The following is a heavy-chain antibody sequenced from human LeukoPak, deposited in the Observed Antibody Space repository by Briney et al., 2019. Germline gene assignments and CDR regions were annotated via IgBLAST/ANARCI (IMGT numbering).Heavy chain of an antibody. CDR2: IIPILGIA. V-gene: IGHV1-69*04. CDR3: ARDYYGSGSSQGPYYGMDV. CDR1: GYTLTELS. J-gene: IGHJ6*02. Sequence: SVKVSCKVSGYTLTELSMHWVRQAPGKGLEWMGRIIPILGIANYAQKFQGRVTISADKSTSTAYMELSSLRSEDTAVYYCARDYYGSGSSQGPYYGMDVWGQGTTVTVSS. D-gene: IGHD3-10*01.